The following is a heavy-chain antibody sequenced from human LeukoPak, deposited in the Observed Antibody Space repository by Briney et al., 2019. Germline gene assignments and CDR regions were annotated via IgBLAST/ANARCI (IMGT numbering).Heavy chain of an antibody. CDR1: GYSFTNYW. CDR3: ARLDRVAVARTGRYYYYGMDV. V-gene: IGHV5-51*01. J-gene: IGHJ6*02. Sequence: GESLKISCKGSGYSFTNYWIGWVRQMPGKGLEWMGIIYPGDSVTRYSASFQGQVTISADKSISTAYLQWSSLKASDTAMYYCARLDRVAVARTGRYYYYGMDVWGQGTTVTVSS. CDR2: IYPGDSVT. D-gene: IGHD6-19*01.